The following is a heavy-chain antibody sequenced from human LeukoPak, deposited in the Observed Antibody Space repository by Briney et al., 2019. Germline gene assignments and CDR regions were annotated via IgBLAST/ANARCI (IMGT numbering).Heavy chain of an antibody. CDR1: GYTFTDYY. CDR3: TLAAADGNHWFDP. Sequence: GASVKVSCKASGYTFTDYYMHWVRQAPGQGLEWMGWINPNSGGTNYAQKFQGRVTMTTDTSISTAYMELSSLRSEDTAVYYCTLAAADGNHWFDPWGQGTLVTVSS. CDR2: INPNSGGT. V-gene: IGHV1-2*02. D-gene: IGHD6-13*01. J-gene: IGHJ5*02.